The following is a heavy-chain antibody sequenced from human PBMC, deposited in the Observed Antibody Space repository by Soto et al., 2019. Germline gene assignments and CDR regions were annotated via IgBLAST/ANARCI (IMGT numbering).Heavy chain of an antibody. CDR3: ALYLPGAGGVGY. Sequence: QVQLVQSGAELKKPGASLMVSCKASGYTFTDHYIHWVRQAPGQGLEWMGWINPKSGTTYYAQNFQGWVSVTRDTSSSTAYLDLRRLTSDDTAVYYCALYLPGAGGVGYWGQGTLITVSS. D-gene: IGHD6-19*01. V-gene: IGHV1-2*04. CDR1: GYTFTDHY. CDR2: INPKSGTT. J-gene: IGHJ4*02.